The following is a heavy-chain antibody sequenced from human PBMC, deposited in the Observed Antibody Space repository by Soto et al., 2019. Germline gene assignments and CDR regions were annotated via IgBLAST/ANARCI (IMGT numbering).Heavy chain of an antibody. CDR2: IFYSGNT. CDR1: GAYS. J-gene: IGHJ4*02. CDR3: ARSAGGLCLFQFDY. V-gene: IGHV4-30-2*01. Sequence: TLSLTFTVSGAYSWSWVRKPPGKGLEWIGYIFYSGNTFYNPSLKSRVTVSIDKSNNQFSLKLNSVTAADTAAYYCARSAGGLCLFQFDYWGQGALVTVSS. D-gene: IGHD5-12*01.